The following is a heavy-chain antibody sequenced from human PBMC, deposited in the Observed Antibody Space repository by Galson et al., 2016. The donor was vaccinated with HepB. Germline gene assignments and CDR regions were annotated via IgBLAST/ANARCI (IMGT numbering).Heavy chain of an antibody. CDR1: GFSLETTAMC. D-gene: IGHD1-26*01. CDR3: ARMGFIVTPAHQCFDGRDV. J-gene: IGHJ6*02. CDR2: IDWDDGK. V-gene: IGHV2-70*11. Sequence: PALVKPTQTLTLTCTFSGFSLETTAMCVSWIRQSPGKAPEWLARIDWDDGKYYNPSLKTRLTISKDTSINQVVLTMSNMDFLDTATYFCARMGFIVTPAHQCFDGRDVGGQGTTGIVSS.